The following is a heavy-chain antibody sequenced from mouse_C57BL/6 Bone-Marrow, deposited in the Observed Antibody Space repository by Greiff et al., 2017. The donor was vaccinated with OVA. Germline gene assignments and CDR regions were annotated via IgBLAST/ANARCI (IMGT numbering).Heavy chain of an antibody. CDR2: INPSSGYT. CDR3: ERKGKNNSSYFDY. D-gene: IGHD5-1-1*01. Sequence: VQLQESGAELAKPGASVKLSCKASGYTFTSYWMHWVNQRPGQGLEWIGYINPSSGYTNYNQKFKDKATLTADKSSSTAYRQLNSLTYEDSAVYYCERKGKNNSSYFDYWGQGTGLT. CDR1: GYTFTSYW. V-gene: IGHV1-7*01. J-gene: IGHJ2*03.